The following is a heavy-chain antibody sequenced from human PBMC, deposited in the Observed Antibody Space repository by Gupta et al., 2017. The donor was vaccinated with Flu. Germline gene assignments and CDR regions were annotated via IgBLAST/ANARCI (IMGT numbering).Heavy chain of an antibody. D-gene: IGHD6-19*01. V-gene: IGHV4-61*02. Sequence: RQPAGKGLEWIGRIYTSGSTNYNPSLKSRVTISVDTSKNQFSLKLSSVTAADTAVYYCARGSWPLGIAVAGIDYWGQGTLVTVSS. CDR2: IYTSGST. J-gene: IGHJ4*02. CDR3: ARGSWPLGIAVAGIDY.